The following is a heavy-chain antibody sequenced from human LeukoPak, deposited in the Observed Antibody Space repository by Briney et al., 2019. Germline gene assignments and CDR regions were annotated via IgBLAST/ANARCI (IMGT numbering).Heavy chain of an antibody. Sequence: NPSETLSLTCAVYGGSFSGYYWSWIRQPPGKGLEWIGEINHSGSTNYNPSLKSRVTISVDTSKNQFSLKLSSVTAADTAVYYCARHALSLNWFDPWGQGTLVTVSS. V-gene: IGHV4-34*01. CDR3: ARHALSLNWFDP. CDR1: GGSFSGYY. D-gene: IGHD2-2*01. CDR2: INHSGST. J-gene: IGHJ5*02.